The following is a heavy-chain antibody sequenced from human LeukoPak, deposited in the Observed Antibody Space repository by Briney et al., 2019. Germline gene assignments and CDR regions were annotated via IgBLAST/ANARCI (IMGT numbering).Heavy chain of an antibody. V-gene: IGHV4-4*02. CDR2: ISHDGTT. Sequence: SETLSLTCGVSGGSIDITNYWSWVRQAPGKGPEWIGEISHDGTTNYNPSLRGRVAMSLDRANNQFSLSLTSVTAADTAVYYCTREDRPFCPFAYWGQGVLVTVSS. CDR1: GGSIDITNY. CDR3: TREDRPFCPFAY. J-gene: IGHJ4*02. D-gene: IGHD3-22*01.